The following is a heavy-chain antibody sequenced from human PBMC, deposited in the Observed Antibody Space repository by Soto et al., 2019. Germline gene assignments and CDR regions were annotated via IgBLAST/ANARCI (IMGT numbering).Heavy chain of an antibody. Sequence: ASVKVSCKASGYTFTSYGISWVRQAPGQGLEWMGWISAYNGNTNYAQKLQGRVTMTTDTSTSTAYMELRSLRSDDTAVYYCARGRGSRSYVRDGGYYFDYWGQGTLVTVSS. J-gene: IGHJ4*02. CDR1: GYTFTSYG. CDR2: ISAYNGNT. D-gene: IGHD3-10*01. V-gene: IGHV1-18*01. CDR3: ARGRGSRSYVRDGGYYFDY.